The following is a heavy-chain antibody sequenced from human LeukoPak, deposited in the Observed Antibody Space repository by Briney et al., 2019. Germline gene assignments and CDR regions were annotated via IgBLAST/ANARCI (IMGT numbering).Heavy chain of an antibody. D-gene: IGHD4-17*01. CDR1: GGSISSSNW. CDR2: IYLRGNT. Sequence: SETLSLTCAISGGSISSSNWWTWVRQPPGKGLEWVGEIYLRGNTNYNPSLESRVTISVDESKTQLSLRLEFVTAADTAVYYCARGTITTVTDSWGPGTLVTVSS. J-gene: IGHJ4*02. CDR3: ARGTITTVTDS. V-gene: IGHV4-4*02.